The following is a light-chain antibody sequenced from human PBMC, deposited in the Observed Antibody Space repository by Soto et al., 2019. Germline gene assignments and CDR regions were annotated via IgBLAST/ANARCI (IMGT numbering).Light chain of an antibody. Sequence: EIVLTQSPGTLSLSPGERATLSCRASQSVSSSYLAWYQQKPGQAPRLLIYGASSRATGIPDRFSGSGSGTDFTLTISRREPEDFGVYYSQQYGSPWTFGQGTKVEIK. V-gene: IGKV3-20*01. CDR3: QQYGSPWT. CDR1: QSVSSSY. CDR2: GAS. J-gene: IGKJ1*01.